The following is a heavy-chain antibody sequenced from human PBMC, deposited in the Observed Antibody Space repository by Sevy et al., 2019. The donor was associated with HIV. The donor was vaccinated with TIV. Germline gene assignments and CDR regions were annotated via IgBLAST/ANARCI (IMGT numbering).Heavy chain of an antibody. CDR2: IRGSGGSK. V-gene: IGHV3-23*01. CDR1: GFTFSSYA. J-gene: IGHJ4*02. D-gene: IGHD5-12*01. Sequence: GGSLRLSCAASGFTFSSYAMSWVRQAPGKGLEWVSAIRGSGGSKYYADSVKGRFTISRDNSKNTLYLQMNSLRAEDTAVYYCAKGVDIEAKLLDYWGQGTLVTVSS. CDR3: AKGVDIEAKLLDY.